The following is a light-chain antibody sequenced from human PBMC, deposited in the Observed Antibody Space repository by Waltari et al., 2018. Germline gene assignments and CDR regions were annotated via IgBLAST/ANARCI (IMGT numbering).Light chain of an antibody. V-gene: IGKV1-9*01. CDR3: QHLNDYPIT. CDR2: TAS. CDR1: QGIGSY. J-gene: IGKJ5*01. Sequence: IQLTQSPSFLPASVADRPTITCRASQGIGSYLAWYQQKPGKAPKLLIYTASTLQSGVPSRFSGSGSVTEFTLTISSLQPEDFATYYCQHLNDYPITFGQGTRLEIK.